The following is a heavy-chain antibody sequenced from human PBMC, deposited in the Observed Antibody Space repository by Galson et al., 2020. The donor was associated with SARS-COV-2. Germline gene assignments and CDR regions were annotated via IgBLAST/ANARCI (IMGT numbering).Heavy chain of an antibody. CDR2: GRN. V-gene: IGHV4-39*01. Sequence: ETSETLSLTCTVSGGSISRSSYYWGWNRQPPGKGLAWNGGRNYYNPSLKTRVTISVDTSKNQFSLKLSSVTAADTAVYYCARGALYCSSTSCLHFDYWGQGTLVTVSS. D-gene: IGHD2-2*01. CDR1: GGSISRSSYY. J-gene: IGHJ4*02. CDR3: ARGALYCSSTSCLHFDY.